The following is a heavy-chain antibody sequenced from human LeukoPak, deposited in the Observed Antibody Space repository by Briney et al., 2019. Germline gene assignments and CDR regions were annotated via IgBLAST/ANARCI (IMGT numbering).Heavy chain of an antibody. CDR3: AKDSHYYGSGSYYKNWFDP. Sequence: GRSLRLSCAASGFTFSGYGMHWVRQAPGKGLEWVAVISYDGSNKYYADSVKGRFTISRDNSKNTLYLQMNSLRAEDTAVYYCAKDSHYYGSGSYYKNWFDPWGQGTLVTVSS. V-gene: IGHV3-30*18. CDR1: GFTFSGYG. J-gene: IGHJ5*02. CDR2: ISYDGSNK. D-gene: IGHD3-10*01.